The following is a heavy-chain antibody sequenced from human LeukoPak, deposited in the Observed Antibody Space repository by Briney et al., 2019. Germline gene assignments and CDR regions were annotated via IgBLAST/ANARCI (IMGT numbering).Heavy chain of an antibody. Sequence: VEALKISCQGSGYSFTSYWIGWVRQLPGKGLEWMGFIYPGDSDTRYSPSFQGQVTISADKSISTAYLQWSSLKASDTAMYYCARRDDAGSFDYWGQGTLVTVSS. V-gene: IGHV5-51*01. CDR3: ARRDDAGSFDY. CDR2: IYPGDSDT. CDR1: GYSFTSYW. D-gene: IGHD1-1*01. J-gene: IGHJ4*02.